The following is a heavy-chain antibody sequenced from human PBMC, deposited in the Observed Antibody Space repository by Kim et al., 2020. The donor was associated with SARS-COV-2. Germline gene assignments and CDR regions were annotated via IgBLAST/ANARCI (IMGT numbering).Heavy chain of an antibody. J-gene: IGHJ5*02. V-gene: IGHV4-39*01. Sequence: KSRVTISVDTSKNQFSLKLSSVTAADTAVYYCARHPPPVFDGELSGWFDPWGQGTLVTVSS. CDR3: ARHPPPVFDGELSGWFDP. D-gene: IGHD3-10*01.